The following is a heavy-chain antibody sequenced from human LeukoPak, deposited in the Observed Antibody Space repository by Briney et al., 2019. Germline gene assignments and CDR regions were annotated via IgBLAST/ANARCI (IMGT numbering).Heavy chain of an antibody. CDR2: INHSGST. CDR3: ARVQRARAYSYGTYYFDY. Sequence: SETLSLTCAVYGGSFSGYYWSWIRQPPGKGLEWIGEINHSGSTNYNPSLKSRVTISVDTSKNQFSLKLSSVTAADTAVYYCARVQRARAYSYGTYYFDYWGQGTLVTVSS. V-gene: IGHV4-34*01. J-gene: IGHJ4*02. CDR1: GGSFSGYY. D-gene: IGHD5-18*01.